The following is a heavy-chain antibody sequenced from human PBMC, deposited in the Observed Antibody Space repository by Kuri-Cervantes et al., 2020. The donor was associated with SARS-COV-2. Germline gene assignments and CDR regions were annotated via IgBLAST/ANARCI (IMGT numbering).Heavy chain of an antibody. CDR1: GFTFSSYA. Sequence: GESLKISCAASGFTFSSYAMHWVRQAPGKGLEWVAVISYDGSNKYYADSVKGRFTISRDNSKNTLYLQMNSLRAEDTAVYYCARGVKYYDILTGYSDHNAFDIWGQGTMVTVSS. V-gene: IGHV3-30-3*01. D-gene: IGHD3-9*01. CDR2: ISYDGSNK. J-gene: IGHJ3*02. CDR3: ARGVKYYDILTGYSDHNAFDI.